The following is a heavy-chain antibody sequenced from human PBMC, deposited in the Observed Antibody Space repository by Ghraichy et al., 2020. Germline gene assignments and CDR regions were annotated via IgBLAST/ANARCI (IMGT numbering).Heavy chain of an antibody. D-gene: IGHD3-3*01. CDR2: ISSSASTI. CDR1: GFIFSDYY. Sequence: GGSLRLSCAASGFIFSDYYMSWIRQAPGKGLEWVAYISSSASTIYYADSVKGRFTISRDNAKNSLYLQMNSLRADDTAVYYCARDNFWGPTAPREAWGQGTLVTVSS. CDR3: ARDNFWGPTAPREA. V-gene: IGHV3-11*01. J-gene: IGHJ5*02.